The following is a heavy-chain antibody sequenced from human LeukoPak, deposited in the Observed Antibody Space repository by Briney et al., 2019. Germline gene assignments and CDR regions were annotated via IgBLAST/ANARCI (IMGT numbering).Heavy chain of an antibody. D-gene: IGHD3-22*01. CDR3: ARQAVRSSGYIDY. J-gene: IGHJ4*02. V-gene: IGHV4-39*01. CDR1: GGSISSRSYY. CDR2: IYYSGST. Sequence: SETLSLTCTVSGGSISSRSYYWGWIRQPPGKGLEWIGSIYYSGSTYYNPSLKSRVTISVDTSKNQFSLKLSSVTAADTAVYYCARQAVRSSGYIDYWGQGTLVTVSS.